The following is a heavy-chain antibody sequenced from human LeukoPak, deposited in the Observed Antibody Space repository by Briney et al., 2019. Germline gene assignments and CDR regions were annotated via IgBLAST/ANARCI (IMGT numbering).Heavy chain of an antibody. CDR1: DESFRGHY. Sequence: PSETLSLTCAVDDESFRGHYWSWVRQPPGKGLEWIGEINHSGSTNFNPSPGSRGSISVDTSESQVSLKMPSVTAAATAVYYCARARRDTPFLMSRNWFDPWGRGTLVTASS. CDR2: INHSGST. J-gene: IGHJ5*02. D-gene: IGHD5-18*01. CDR3: ARARRDTPFLMSRNWFDP. V-gene: IGHV4-34*01.